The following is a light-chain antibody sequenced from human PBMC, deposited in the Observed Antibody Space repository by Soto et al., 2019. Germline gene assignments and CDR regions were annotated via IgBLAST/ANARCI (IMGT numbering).Light chain of an antibody. CDR2: ALS. CDR1: QGINNW. Sequence: DIQVTQSPSSVSASVVDRVTVTCRASQGINNWLAWYQQKPGKAPELLTYALSYLQSVFPSRFSGSGSGTDFTLTISSLQPEDFATYFCKQSSAFPLTFGGGTKVDIK. V-gene: IGKV1-12*01. CDR3: KQSSAFPLT. J-gene: IGKJ4*01.